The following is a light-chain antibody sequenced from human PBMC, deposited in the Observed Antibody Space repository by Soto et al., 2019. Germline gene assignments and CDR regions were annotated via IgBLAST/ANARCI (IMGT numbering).Light chain of an antibody. CDR2: HAS. Sequence: IQTAQAPSTLSHPLVHRLTVTCRASQSISNWSAWYQQTPGTAPKLLIYHASTLESGVPSRFSGSGAGTEFSLTISSLQPDDFATYYCQQHQTYSTFGQGTKVDIK. J-gene: IGKJ1*01. CDR3: QQHQTYST. CDR1: QSISNW. V-gene: IGKV1-5*01.